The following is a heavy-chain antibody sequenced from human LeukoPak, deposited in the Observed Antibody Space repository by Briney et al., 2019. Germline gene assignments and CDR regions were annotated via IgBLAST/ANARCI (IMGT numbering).Heavy chain of an antibody. CDR2: IYTSGST. J-gene: IGHJ5*02. CDR3: ARTLAAAGVKNWFDP. Sequence: SETLSLTCTVSGGSISSYYWSWIRQPPGKGLEWIGRIYTSGSTNYNPSLKSRVTMSVDTSKNQFSLKLSSVTAADTAVYYCARTLAAAGVKNWFDPWGQGTLVTVSS. D-gene: IGHD6-13*01. CDR1: GGSISSYY. V-gene: IGHV4-4*07.